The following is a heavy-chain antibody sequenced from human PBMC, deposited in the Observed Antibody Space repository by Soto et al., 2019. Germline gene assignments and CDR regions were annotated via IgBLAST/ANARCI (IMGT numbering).Heavy chain of an antibody. CDR3: ARDDTRAGYDY. CDR1: GGSITTGGYY. J-gene: IGHJ4*02. Sequence: QVQLQESGPGLVKPSQTLSLTCTVSGGSITTGGYYWSWIRQHPGKGLEWIGYNYYSGSTSYNPSLKSRITISVDTSKNHFSLKLNSVTAADTAVYYCARDDTRAGYDYWGQGTLVTVSS. V-gene: IGHV4-31*03. D-gene: IGHD5-18*01. CDR2: NYYSGST.